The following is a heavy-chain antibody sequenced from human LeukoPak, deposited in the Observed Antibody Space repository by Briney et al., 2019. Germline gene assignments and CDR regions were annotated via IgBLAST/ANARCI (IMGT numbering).Heavy chain of an antibody. CDR1: GYTFTSYD. CDR2: INPSGGST. D-gene: IGHD3-22*01. V-gene: IGHV1-46*01. CDR3: ARDGYYDSSGYYANLYWYFDL. Sequence: ASVNVSCKASGYTFTSYDMHWVRQAPGQGLEWMGIINPSGGSTNYAQKFQGRVTMTRDTSTRTVYMELSSLRSEDTAVYYCARDGYYDSSGYYANLYWYFDLWGRGTLVTVSS. J-gene: IGHJ2*01.